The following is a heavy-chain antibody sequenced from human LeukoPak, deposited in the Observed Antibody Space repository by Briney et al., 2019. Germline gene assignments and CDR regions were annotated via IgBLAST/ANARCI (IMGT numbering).Heavy chain of an antibody. Sequence: PSETLSLTCTVSGGAISSDVSYWHWIRQPPGKGLERIGYIHHGGSTYYKSSLKSRVTISEDNFKNQLSLTLRSVTAADTAIYYCTRAPMYYHTDVWGKGTTVTVSS. V-gene: IGHV4-30-2*05. J-gene: IGHJ6*03. CDR3: TRAPMYYHTDV. CDR1: GGAISSDVSY. CDR2: IHHGGST.